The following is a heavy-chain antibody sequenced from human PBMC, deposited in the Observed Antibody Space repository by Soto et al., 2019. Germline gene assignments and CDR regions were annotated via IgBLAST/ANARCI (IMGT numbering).Heavy chain of an antibody. Sequence: TLSVTCAVSGGSVSSSNWWSWVRQPPGKGLEWIGEIYHSGSTNYNPSLKSRVTISVDKSKNQFSLKLSSVTAADTAVYYCARAAMGGSSWPFDYWGQGTLVTVSS. V-gene: IGHV4-4*02. J-gene: IGHJ4*02. CDR2: IYHSGST. CDR3: ARAAMGGSSWPFDY. CDR1: GGSVSSSNW. D-gene: IGHD6-13*01.